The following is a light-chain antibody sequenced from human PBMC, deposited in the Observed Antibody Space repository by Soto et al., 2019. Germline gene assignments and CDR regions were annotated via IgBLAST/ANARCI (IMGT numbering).Light chain of an antibody. Sequence: QSALTQPASVSGSPGQSITISCTGTSSDVGGYNYVSWYQQHPGKAPKLMIYEVSNRPSGVSNRFSGSKSGNTASLTISGLQAEDEADYYCSSYTSSSTHAVVFCGGTQLTVL. CDR3: SSYTSSSTHAVV. J-gene: IGLJ2*01. CDR1: SSDVGGYNY. CDR2: EVS. V-gene: IGLV2-14*01.